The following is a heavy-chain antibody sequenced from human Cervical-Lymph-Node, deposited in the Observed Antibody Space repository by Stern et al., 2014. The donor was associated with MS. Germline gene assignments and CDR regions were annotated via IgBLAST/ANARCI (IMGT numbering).Heavy chain of an antibody. CDR1: GGSISSGSYY. V-gene: IGHV4-31*03. CDR2: IHYSGST. CDR3: AREGARGAAGT. J-gene: IGHJ5*02. D-gene: IGHD1-26*01. Sequence: VHLVESGPGLVKPSQTLSLICTVSGGSISSGSYYWTWIRQYPGKGLEWIGCIHYSGSTYYSPSLRSRVTMSLDTFQNHFSVRLTSVTAADTAVYYCAREGARGAAGTWGQGTLVTVSS.